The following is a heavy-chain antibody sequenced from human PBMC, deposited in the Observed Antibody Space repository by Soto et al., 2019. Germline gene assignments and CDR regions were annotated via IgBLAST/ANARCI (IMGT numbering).Heavy chain of an antibody. V-gene: IGHV4-59*01. J-gene: IGHJ6*03. CDR1: GGSISSYY. Sequence: PSETLSLTCTVSGGSISSYYWSWIRQPPGKGLEWIGYIYYSGSTNYNPSLKSRVTISVDTSKNQFSLKLSSVTAADTAVYYCARDRSGGGYYYYYMDVWGKGTTVTV. CDR2: IYYSGST. D-gene: IGHD3-16*01. CDR3: ARDRSGGGYYYYYMDV.